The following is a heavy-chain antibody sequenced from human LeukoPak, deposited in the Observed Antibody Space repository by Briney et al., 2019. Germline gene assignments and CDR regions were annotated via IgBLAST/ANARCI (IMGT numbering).Heavy chain of an antibody. CDR2: IYSGGIT. Sequence: PGGSLRLSCAASGFTVNDYYMSWVRQAPGKGLEWVSIIYSGGITSYADSVKGRFTISRDNSKNTLYLQLNSLRAEDTAVYYCARGYFAVGAFDIWGQGTMVTVSP. D-gene: IGHD3-3*01. V-gene: IGHV3-66*01. J-gene: IGHJ3*02. CDR3: ARGYFAVGAFDI. CDR1: GFTVNDYY.